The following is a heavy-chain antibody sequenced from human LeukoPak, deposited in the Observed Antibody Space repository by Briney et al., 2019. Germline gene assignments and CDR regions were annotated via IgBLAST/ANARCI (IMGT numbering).Heavy chain of an antibody. V-gene: IGHV1-8*01. D-gene: IGHD2-15*01. CDR3: ARVVVAATPVIDY. CDR2: MNPNSGNT. CDR1: GYTFTSYD. J-gene: IGHJ4*02. Sequence: ASVKVSCKASGYTFTSYDINWVRQATGQGLEWMGWMNPNSGNTGYAQKFQGRVTMTRNTSISTAYMELSSLRSEDTAVYYCARVVVAATPVIDYWGQGTLVTVSS.